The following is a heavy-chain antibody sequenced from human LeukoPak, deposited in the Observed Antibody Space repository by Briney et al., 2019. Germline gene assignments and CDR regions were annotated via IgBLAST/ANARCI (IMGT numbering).Heavy chain of an antibody. D-gene: IGHD7-27*01. Sequence: PGGSLRLSCAASGFTFNRYAMHWVRQAPGKGLEWVAFIRYDGSNKYYADSVKGRFTISRDNSKNTLYLQMNSLRAEDTAVYYCAKNLRGSFLGIDWFDPWGQGTLVTVSS. V-gene: IGHV3-30*02. CDR1: GFTFNRYA. CDR2: IRYDGSNK. J-gene: IGHJ5*02. CDR3: AKNLRGSFLGIDWFDP.